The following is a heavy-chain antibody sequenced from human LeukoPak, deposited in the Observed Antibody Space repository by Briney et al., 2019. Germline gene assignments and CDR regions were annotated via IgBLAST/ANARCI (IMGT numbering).Heavy chain of an antibody. V-gene: IGHV1-46*01. CDR3: ARDKTTNYDILTGYYGYYYMDV. J-gene: IGHJ6*03. D-gene: IGHD3-9*01. Sequence: ASVKVSCKASGYTFTSYYMHWVRQAPGQGLEWMGIINPSGGSTSYAQKFQGRVTMTRDTSTSTVYMELSSLRSEDTAVYYCARDKTTNYDILTGYYGYYYMDVWGKGTTVTVSS. CDR2: INPSGGST. CDR1: GYTFTSYY.